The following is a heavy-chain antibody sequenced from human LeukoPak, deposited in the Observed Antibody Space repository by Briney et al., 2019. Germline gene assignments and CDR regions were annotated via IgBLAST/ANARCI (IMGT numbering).Heavy chain of an antibody. D-gene: IGHD3-22*01. Sequence: PGGSLRLSCAASGFTFSSYAMHWVRQAPGKGLEYVSATSSNGGSTYYANSVKGRFTISRDNSKNTLYLQMGSLRAEDMAVYYCARAITMIVVAAPDYWGQGTLVTVSS. J-gene: IGHJ4*02. CDR2: TSSNGGST. CDR3: ARAITMIVVAAPDY. CDR1: GFTFSSYA. V-gene: IGHV3-64*01.